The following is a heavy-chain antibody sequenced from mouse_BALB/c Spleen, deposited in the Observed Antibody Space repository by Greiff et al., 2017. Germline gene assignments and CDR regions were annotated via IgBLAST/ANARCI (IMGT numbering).Heavy chain of an antibody. CDR3: ARNGYYGSSYGYFDV. V-gene: IGHV2-6-4*01. Sequence: VHLVESGPGLVAPSQSLSITCTVSGFSLSRYSVHWVRQPPGKGLEWLGMIWGGGSTDYNSALKSRLSISKDNSKSQVFLKMNSLQTDDTAMYYCARNGYYGSSYGYFDVWGAGTTVTVSS. CDR1: GFSLSRYS. J-gene: IGHJ1*01. CDR2: IWGGGST. D-gene: IGHD1-1*01.